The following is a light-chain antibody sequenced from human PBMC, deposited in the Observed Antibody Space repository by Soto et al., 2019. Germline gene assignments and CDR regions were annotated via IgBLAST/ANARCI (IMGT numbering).Light chain of an antibody. V-gene: IGLV2-14*03. Sequence: QSALTQPASVSGSPGQSITISCAGTSADIGAFNYVSWYQHHPGKAPKLLIYDVSDRPSGVSTRFSASKSANTASLTISGLQAXXEADYYCSSYSTSSALVFGGGTKLTVL. CDR2: DVS. CDR1: SADIGAFNY. CDR3: SSYSTSSALV. J-gene: IGLJ2*01.